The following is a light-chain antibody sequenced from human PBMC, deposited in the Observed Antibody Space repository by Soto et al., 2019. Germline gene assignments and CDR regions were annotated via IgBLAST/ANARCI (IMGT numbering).Light chain of an antibody. V-gene: IGLV2-11*01. CDR1: SSDVGGYNY. CDR3: CSYAGSYTHV. Sequence: QSALTQPRSVSGSPGQSVTISCTGTSSDVGGYNYVSWYQQHPGKAPKLIIYDVSKRPSGVPDRFSGSKSGNTASLTISGLQAEDEADYYCCSYAGSYTHVFGTGTKLTVL. J-gene: IGLJ1*01. CDR2: DVS.